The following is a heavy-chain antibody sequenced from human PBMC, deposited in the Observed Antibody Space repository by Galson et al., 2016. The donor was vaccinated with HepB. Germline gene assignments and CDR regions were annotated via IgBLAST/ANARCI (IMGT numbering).Heavy chain of an antibody. D-gene: IGHD2-15*01. J-gene: IGHJ4*02. V-gene: IGHV3-23*01. CDR3: AKLTLLRPRGFDY. CDR1: GFTFSNYD. CDR2: ITSNGATT. Sequence: SLRLSCAASGFTFSNYDMTWVRQAPGKGLEWVSAITSNGATTNYTDSVKGRFTISRDNSKNTLYLQMDSLRAEDTAAYYCAKLTLLRPRGFDYWGQGTLVTVSS.